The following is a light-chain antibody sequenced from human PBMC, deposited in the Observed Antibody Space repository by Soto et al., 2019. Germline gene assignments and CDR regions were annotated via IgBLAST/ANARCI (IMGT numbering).Light chain of an antibody. V-gene: IGKV3-20*01. J-gene: IGKJ2*01. CDR3: QQYGSTPKT. CDR1: QSVRSSY. CDR2: GAS. Sequence: EIVLTQSPGTLSLSPGERATLSCRASQSVRSSYLAWFQQKPGQAPRLLIYGASRRATGIPDRFSGSESGTDFALSISSLEPEDFAVYYCQQYGSTPKTFGQGTKLEI.